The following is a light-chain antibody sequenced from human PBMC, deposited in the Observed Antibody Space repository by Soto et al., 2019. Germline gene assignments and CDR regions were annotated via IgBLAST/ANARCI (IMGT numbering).Light chain of an antibody. Sequence: MTQSPATLSVSPGERATLSCRASQSVSSSLAWYQQKPGKAPKLLIYKASSLESGVPSRFSGSGSGTEFTLTISSLQPDDFATYYCQQYNTYWTFGQGTKVEVK. CDR3: QQYNTYWT. CDR1: QSVSSS. CDR2: KAS. J-gene: IGKJ1*01. V-gene: IGKV1-5*03.